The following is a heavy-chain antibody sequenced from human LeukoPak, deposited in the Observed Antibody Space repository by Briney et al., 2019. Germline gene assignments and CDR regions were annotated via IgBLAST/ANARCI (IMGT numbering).Heavy chain of an antibody. Sequence: SETLSLTCTVSGGSISSYYWSWIRQPAGKGLEWIGRIYTSGSTNYNPSLKSRVTMSVDTSKNQFSLKLSSVTAADTAVYYCTRATLYQQLGPLDAFDIWGQGTMVTVSS. CDR2: IYTSGST. D-gene: IGHD6-13*01. V-gene: IGHV4-4*07. CDR1: GGSISSYY. J-gene: IGHJ3*02. CDR3: TRATLYQQLGPLDAFDI.